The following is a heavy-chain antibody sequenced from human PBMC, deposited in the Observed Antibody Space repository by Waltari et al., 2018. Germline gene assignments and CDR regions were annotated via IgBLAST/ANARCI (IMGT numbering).Heavy chain of an antibody. D-gene: IGHD2-8*01. CDR2: ILYDGSNK. J-gene: IGHJ3*02. CDR3: AKDDWWECGTNCRGSADI. V-gene: IGHV3-30*02. Sequence: QVQLVESGGGVVQPGGSLRLSCAASGFTFSAYGMHWVRQAPGKGLEWVTFILYDGSNKYYTESVKGRFTISRDNSQNTLYLQMNGLRPEDTAVYYCAKDDWWECGTNCRGSADIWGQGTMVTVSS. CDR1: GFTFSAYG.